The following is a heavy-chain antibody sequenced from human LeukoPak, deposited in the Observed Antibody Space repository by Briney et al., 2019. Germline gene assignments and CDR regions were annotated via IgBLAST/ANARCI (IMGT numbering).Heavy chain of an antibody. CDR2: ISYDGSNE. J-gene: IGHJ4*02. D-gene: IGHD2-21*01. V-gene: IGHV3-30*18. Sequence: GGSLRLSCAASGFTFSTYGMHWVRQAPGKGLEWVAVISYDGSNEYYADSVKGRFTISRDNSKNTLYLQVSSLRAEDTAVYYCAKEFNRGLPDYWGQGTLVTVPS. CDR1: GFTFSTYG. CDR3: AKEFNRGLPDY.